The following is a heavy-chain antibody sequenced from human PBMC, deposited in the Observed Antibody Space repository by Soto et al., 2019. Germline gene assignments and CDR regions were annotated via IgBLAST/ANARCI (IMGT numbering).Heavy chain of an antibody. D-gene: IGHD4-17*01. CDR2: INPSGGST. J-gene: IGHJ3*02. CDR3: ARKYGHDAFDI. Sequence: XVKVSCKASGYTFTSYYMHGVRQAPGQGLEWMGIINPSGGSTSYAQKFQGRVTMTRDTSTSTVYMELRSLRSEDTAVYYCARKYGHDAFDIWGQGTMVTVSS. V-gene: IGHV1-46*01. CDR1: GYTFTSYY.